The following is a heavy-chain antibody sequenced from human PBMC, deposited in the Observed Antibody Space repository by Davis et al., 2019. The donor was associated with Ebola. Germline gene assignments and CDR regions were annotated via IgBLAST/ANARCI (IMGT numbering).Heavy chain of an antibody. CDR3: ASGVPGY. Sequence: SETLSLTCAVYGGSFSGYYWSWIRQPPGKGLEWIGEINHSGSTNYNPSLKSRVTISVDTSKNQFSLKLNSVTGADTAMYYCASGVPGYWGQGTLVTVSS. CDR2: INHSGST. D-gene: IGHD4/OR15-4a*01. J-gene: IGHJ4*02. V-gene: IGHV4-34*01. CDR1: GGSFSGYY.